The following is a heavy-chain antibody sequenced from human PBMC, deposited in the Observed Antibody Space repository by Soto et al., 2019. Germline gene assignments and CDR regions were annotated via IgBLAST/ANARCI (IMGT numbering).Heavy chain of an antibody. CDR3: TTELRYSDGMDV. D-gene: IGHD3-9*01. CDR1: GFTFSSYA. Sequence: GSLRLSCAASGFTFSSYARNRVRQAPGKGLEWVGRIKSKTDGGTTDYAAPVKGRFTISRDDSKNTLYLQMNSLKTEDTAVYYCTTELRYSDGMDVWGQGTTVTVSS. J-gene: IGHJ6*02. CDR2: IKSKTDGGTT. V-gene: IGHV3-15*07.